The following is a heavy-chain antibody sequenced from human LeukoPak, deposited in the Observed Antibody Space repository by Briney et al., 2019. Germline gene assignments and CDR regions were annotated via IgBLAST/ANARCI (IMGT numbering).Heavy chain of an antibody. J-gene: IGHJ4*02. D-gene: IGHD3-22*01. V-gene: IGHV3-23*01. CDR3: AKERNYYDSSGYYPESFDY. Sequence: GGSLRLSCAASGFTFSSNAMSWVRLAPGKGLEWVSAISGSGGSTYYADSVKGRFTISRDNSKNTLYLQMNSLRAEDTAVYYCAKERNYYDSSGYYPESFDYWGQGTLVTVSS. CDR1: GFTFSSNA. CDR2: ISGSGGST.